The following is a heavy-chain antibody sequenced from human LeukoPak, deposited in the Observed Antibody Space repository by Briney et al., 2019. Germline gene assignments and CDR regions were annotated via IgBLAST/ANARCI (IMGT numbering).Heavy chain of an antibody. V-gene: IGHV3-23*01. D-gene: IGHD6-19*01. Sequence: GGSLRLSCAASGFTFDDYGMSWVRQAPGEGLEWVSAISGSGGSTYYADSVKGRFTISRDNAKNSLYLQMNSLRAEDTAVYYCARDGAVAGFNIWGQGTMVTVSS. CDR1: GFTFDDYG. CDR3: ARDGAVAGFNI. J-gene: IGHJ3*02. CDR2: ISGSGGST.